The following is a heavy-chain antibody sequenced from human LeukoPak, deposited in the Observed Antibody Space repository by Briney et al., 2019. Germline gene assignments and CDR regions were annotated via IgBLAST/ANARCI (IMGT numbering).Heavy chain of an antibody. J-gene: IGHJ4*02. CDR3: ARQADSSGWYYFDY. CDR2: IYYSGST. Sequence: PSETLSLTRTVYCGSISSSSYYWVWLRQPPGKGLEWFGSIYYSGSTYYHPSLKSRVTISVDTSKYQFSQTLICVTAADSDVYYCARQADSSGWYYFDYWGQGTLVTVSS. V-gene: IGHV4-39*01. D-gene: IGHD6-19*01. CDR1: CGSISSSSYY.